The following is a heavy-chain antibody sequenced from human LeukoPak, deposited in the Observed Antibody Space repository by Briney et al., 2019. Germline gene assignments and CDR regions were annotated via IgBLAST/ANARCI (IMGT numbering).Heavy chain of an antibody. V-gene: IGHV3-11*01. CDR1: GLSFSDFY. CDR3: AREARGSGRDFDY. D-gene: IGHD1-26*01. J-gene: IGHJ4*02. Sequence: GGSLRLSCAASGLSFSDFYMSWIRQAPGMGLEWISYIGTRSNPIYYADSVKGRFTISRDDAKNSLYLQMNSLRDEDTAVYFCAREARGSGRDFDYWGQGILVTVSS. CDR2: IGTRSNPI.